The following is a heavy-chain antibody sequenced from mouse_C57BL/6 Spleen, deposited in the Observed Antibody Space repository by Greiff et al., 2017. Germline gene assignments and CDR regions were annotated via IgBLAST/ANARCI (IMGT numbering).Heavy chain of an antibody. J-gene: IGHJ4*01. CDR1: GFSLSTSGMG. CDR3: ARRHYDWRAMDY. D-gene: IGHD2-4*01. Sequence: QVTLKECGPGILQSSQTLSLTCSFSGFSLSTSGMGVSWIRQPSGKGLEWLAHIYWDDDKRYNPSLKSRLTISKDTSRNQVFLKITSVDTADTATYYCARRHYDWRAMDYWGQGTSVTVSS. CDR2: IYWDDDK. V-gene: IGHV8-12*01.